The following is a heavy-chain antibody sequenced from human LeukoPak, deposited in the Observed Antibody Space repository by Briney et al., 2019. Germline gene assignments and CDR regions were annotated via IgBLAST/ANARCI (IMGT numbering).Heavy chain of an antibody. D-gene: IGHD3-10*01. V-gene: IGHV4-4*02. J-gene: IGHJ3*02. CDR3: ARDSSLMVRGVISFDI. CDR2: IYHSGST. Sequence: SETLSLTCAVSGGSISSSNWWSWVRQPPGKGLGWIGEIYHSGSTNHNPSLKSRVTISVDKSKNQFSLKLSSVTAADTAVYYCARDSSLMVRGVISFDIWGQGTMVTVSS. CDR1: GGSISSSNW.